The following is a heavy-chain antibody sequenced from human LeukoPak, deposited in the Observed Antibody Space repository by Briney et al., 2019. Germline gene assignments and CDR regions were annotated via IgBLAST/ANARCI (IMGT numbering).Heavy chain of an antibody. CDR3: ARVWLDYYDSSGSAFDI. J-gene: IGHJ3*02. V-gene: IGHV3-30*04. CDR1: GFTFSSYV. D-gene: IGHD3-22*01. CDR2: ISYDGSNE. Sequence: GGSLRLSCAASGFTFSSYVMHWVRQAPGKGLEWVAIISYDGSNEYYADSVKGRFTISRDNSKNTLYLQMNSLRAEDTAVYYCARVWLDYYDSSGSAFDIWGQGTMVTVSS.